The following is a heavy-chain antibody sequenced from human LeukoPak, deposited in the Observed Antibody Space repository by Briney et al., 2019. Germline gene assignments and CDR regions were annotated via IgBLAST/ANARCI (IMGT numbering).Heavy chain of an antibody. V-gene: IGHV5-51*01. Sequence: GESLKISCKGSGYSFTSYWIGWVRQMPGKGLEWMGIIYPGDSDTRYSPSFQGQVTISADKSISTAYLQWSSLKASDTAMYYCARLPTDSSSWYYFDYWGQGTLVTVSS. D-gene: IGHD6-13*01. J-gene: IGHJ4*02. CDR1: GYSFTSYW. CDR2: IYPGDSDT. CDR3: ARLPTDSSSWYYFDY.